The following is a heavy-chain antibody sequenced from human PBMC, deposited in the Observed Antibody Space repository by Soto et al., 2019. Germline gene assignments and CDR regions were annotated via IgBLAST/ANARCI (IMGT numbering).Heavy chain of an antibody. CDR2: IKQDGSEK. CDR1: GFMFGNYW. CDR3: ARDSPFDASSGYLAY. Sequence: GGSLRLSCAPSGFMFGNYWMSWVRQAPGKGLEWVANIKQDGSEKYYVDSVKGRFTISRDNAKNSLYLQMTSLRADDTAVYYCARDSPFDASSGYLAYWGQGTLVTVSS. D-gene: IGHD3-22*01. V-gene: IGHV3-7*01. J-gene: IGHJ4*02.